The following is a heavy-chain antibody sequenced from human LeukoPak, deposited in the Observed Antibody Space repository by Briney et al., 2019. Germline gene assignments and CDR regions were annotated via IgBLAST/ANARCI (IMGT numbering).Heavy chain of an antibody. D-gene: IGHD5-18*01. CDR2: ISSSSSYI. CDR1: GFTFSSYS. Sequence: GGSLRLSCAASGFTFSSYSMNWVRQAPGKGLEWVSSISSSSSYIYYADSVKGRFTISRDNAKNSLYLQVNNLRAEDTAVYYCARADTTHPYYFDYWGQGTLVTVSS. J-gene: IGHJ4*02. V-gene: IGHV3-21*01. CDR3: ARADTTHPYYFDY.